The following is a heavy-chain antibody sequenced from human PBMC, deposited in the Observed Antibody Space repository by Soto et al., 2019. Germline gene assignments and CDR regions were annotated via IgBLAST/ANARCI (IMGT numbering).Heavy chain of an antibody. CDR2: INPSGGSP. CDR3: ARGRAPGASDAFDI. J-gene: IGHJ3*02. CDR1: GYTFTRHY. V-gene: IGHV1-46*01. Sequence: ASVKVSCKASGYTFTRHYIYWVRQAPGEGLQWMGFINPSGGSPVYPQKFQGTVTMTSDTSTSTVYMELSSLRSEDTGVYYCARGRAPGASDAFDIWGQGTMVTVSS. D-gene: IGHD2-8*02.